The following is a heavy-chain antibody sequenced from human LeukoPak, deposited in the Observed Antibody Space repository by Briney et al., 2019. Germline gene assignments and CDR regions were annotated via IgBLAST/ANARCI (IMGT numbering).Heavy chain of an antibody. CDR3: ASTAVAGMSYYFDY. V-gene: IGHV3-66*01. CDR1: GFTVSSNY. D-gene: IGHD6-19*01. J-gene: IGHJ4*02. CDR2: IYSDGST. Sequence: GGSLRLSCAASGFTVSSNYMSWVRQAPGKGLEWVSVIYSDGSTYYADSVKGRFTISRDNSKNTLYLQMNSLRAEDTAVYYCASTAVAGMSYYFDYWGQGTLVTVSS.